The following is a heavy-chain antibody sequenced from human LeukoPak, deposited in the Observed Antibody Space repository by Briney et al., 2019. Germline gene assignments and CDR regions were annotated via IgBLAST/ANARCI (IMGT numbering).Heavy chain of an antibody. Sequence: ASVKVSCKTSGYTFTKYAMNWVRQAPGQGLEWMGWINTNTGNPTYAQGFTGRFVFSLDTSVSTAYLQISSLKAEDTAVYYCATTSASDGSGTFNFYYWGQGALVTVSS. CDR2: INTNTGNP. V-gene: IGHV7-4-1*02. CDR1: GYTFTKYA. D-gene: IGHD3-10*01. CDR3: ATTSASDGSGTFNFYY. J-gene: IGHJ4*02.